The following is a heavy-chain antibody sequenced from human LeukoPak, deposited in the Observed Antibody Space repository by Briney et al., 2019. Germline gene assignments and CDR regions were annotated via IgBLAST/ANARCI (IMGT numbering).Heavy chain of an antibody. Sequence: SETLSLTCTVSGGSISSSSYYWGWIRQPPGKGLEWIGSIYYSGSTYYNPSLKSRVTISVDTSKNQFSLKLSSVTAADTAVYYCARMFYFGSGGTDAFDIWGQGTMVTVSS. J-gene: IGHJ3*02. V-gene: IGHV4-39*01. CDR3: ARMFYFGSGGTDAFDI. CDR2: IYYSGST. D-gene: IGHD3-10*01. CDR1: GGSISSSSYY.